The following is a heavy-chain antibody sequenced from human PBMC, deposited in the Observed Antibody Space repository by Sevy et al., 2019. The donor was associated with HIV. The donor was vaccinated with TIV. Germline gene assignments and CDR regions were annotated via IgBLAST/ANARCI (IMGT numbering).Heavy chain of an antibody. V-gene: IGHV3-7*01. CDR3: ARDKYYYDFWSGYSGYYYYGMDV. CDR1: GFTFSNYW. D-gene: IGHD3-3*01. CDR2: IKQDGSEK. J-gene: IGHJ6*02. Sequence: GGSLRLSCAASGFTFSNYWMSWVRQAPGKGLEWVANIKQDGSEKYYVDSVKGRFTISRDNAKNSLSLQMNSLRAGDTAMYYCARDKYYYDFWSGYSGYYYYGMDVWGQGTTVTVSS.